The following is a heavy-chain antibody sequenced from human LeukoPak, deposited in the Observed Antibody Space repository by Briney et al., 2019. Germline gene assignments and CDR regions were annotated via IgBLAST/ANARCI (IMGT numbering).Heavy chain of an antibody. J-gene: IGHJ4*02. Sequence: PSETLSLTCAVYGGSFSGYYWSWIRQPPGKGLEWIGEINHSGSTNYNPSLKSRVTISVGTSKNQFSLKLSSVTAADTAVYYCARGLIAVAGSRFDYWGQGTLVTVSS. D-gene: IGHD6-19*01. CDR3: ARGLIAVAGSRFDY. V-gene: IGHV4-34*01. CDR2: INHSGST. CDR1: GGSFSGYY.